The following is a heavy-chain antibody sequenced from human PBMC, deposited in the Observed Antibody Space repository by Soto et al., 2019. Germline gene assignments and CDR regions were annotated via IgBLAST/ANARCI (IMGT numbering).Heavy chain of an antibody. V-gene: IGHV2-5*02. CDR3: AHNRRRGVIPFEH. CDR2: IYWDDDT. J-gene: IGHJ6*02. Sequence: QVTLKESGPTLVKPTQTLTLTCTFSGFSLTSRGVAVGWIRQPPGKALEWLATIYWDDDTRYSPSLKSRLTITNDNSKNQVVLTMTNMDPVDTGTYFGAHNRRRGVIPFEHWGQGTTVTVSS. D-gene: IGHD3-10*01. CDR1: GFSLTSRGVA.